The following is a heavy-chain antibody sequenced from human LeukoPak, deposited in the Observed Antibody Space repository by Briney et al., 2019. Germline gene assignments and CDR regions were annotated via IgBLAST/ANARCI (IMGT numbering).Heavy chain of an antibody. J-gene: IGHJ4*02. CDR3: ARTGDYYDTSTYYEFDY. CDR1: GYTFTSYA. D-gene: IGHD3-22*01. Sequence: ASVKVSCKASGYTFTSYAMNWVRQAPGQGLEWMGWINPNSGGTNYAQKFQGRVTMTRDTSISTAYMELSRLRSDDTAMYYCARTGDYYDTSTYYEFDYWGQGTLVTVSS. CDR2: INPNSGGT. V-gene: IGHV1-2*02.